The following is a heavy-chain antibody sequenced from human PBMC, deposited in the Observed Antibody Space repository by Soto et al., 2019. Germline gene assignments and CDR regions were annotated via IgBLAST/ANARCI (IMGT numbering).Heavy chain of an antibody. CDR3: ARGPHNTY. Sequence: SETLSLTCAVSGGSISSGGYSWSWIRQPPGKGLEWIGYIYHSGSTYYNPSLKSRVTISVDRSKNQFSLKLSSVTAADTAVYYCARGPHNTYWGQGTLVTVSS. V-gene: IGHV4-30-2*01. CDR2: IYHSGST. J-gene: IGHJ4*02. CDR1: GGSISSGGYS.